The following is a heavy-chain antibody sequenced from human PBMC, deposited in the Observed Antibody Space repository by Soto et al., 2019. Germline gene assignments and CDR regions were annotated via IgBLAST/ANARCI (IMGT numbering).Heavy chain of an antibody. J-gene: IGHJ5*01. D-gene: IGHD4-17*01. CDR3: AEDLSRWPHYAFDS. V-gene: IGHV3-23*01. CDR1: GFTFGNYG. CDR2: ISTNGDTA. Sequence: PGGSLRLSCAASGFTFGNYGMNWVRQAPGKGLEWVSGISTNGDTANYADSVKGRFTISRDNSKNALYMQMNGLRPEDTAVYYCAEDLSRWPHYAFDSWGQGTLVTVSS.